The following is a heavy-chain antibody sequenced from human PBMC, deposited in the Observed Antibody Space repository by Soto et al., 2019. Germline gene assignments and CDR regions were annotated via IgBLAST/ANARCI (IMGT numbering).Heavy chain of an antibody. Sequence: QVQLQESGPGLVKPSQTLFLTCTVSGGSVSSGDYYWNWIRQHAGKGLEWIGYIFYSGSTHYNPSVKSRVTISVYTSKNQFSLKVNSVTAADTAVYHCASMGPHVLVPTAQGSFDYWGQGTRVTVSS. J-gene: IGHJ4*02. D-gene: IGHD2-2*01. CDR3: ASMGPHVLVPTAQGSFDY. CDR2: IFYSGST. CDR1: GGSVSSGDYY. V-gene: IGHV4-31*03.